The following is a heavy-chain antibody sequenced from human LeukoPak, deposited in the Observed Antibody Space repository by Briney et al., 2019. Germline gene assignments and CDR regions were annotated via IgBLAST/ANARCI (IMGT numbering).Heavy chain of an antibody. Sequence: SETLSLTCAVYGGSFSGYYWSWIRQSPGKGLEWIGEITQSGNTNYNPSLKSRVTISVDTSKNHFSLNLTSVTAADTALYYCTRYPRYPNRYRLDPWGQGTLVSVSS. CDR2: ITQSGNT. CDR1: GGSFSGYY. D-gene: IGHD1-14*01. CDR3: TRYPRYPNRYRLDP. V-gene: IGHV4-34*01. J-gene: IGHJ5*02.